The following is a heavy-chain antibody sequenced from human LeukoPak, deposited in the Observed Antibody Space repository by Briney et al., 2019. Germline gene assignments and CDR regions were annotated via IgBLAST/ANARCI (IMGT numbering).Heavy chain of an antibody. CDR2: INPYSGDT. CDR3: ARADDSSGYCSY. V-gene: IGHV1-2*02. J-gene: IGHJ4*02. CDR1: GYTFTDYY. Sequence: ASVKVSCTAAGYTFTDYYLHWVRQAPGQGLEWMGWINPYSGDTSIAQKFQGRVTMTRDTSISTAYMELSRLRSDDTAVYYCARADDSSGYCSYWGQGTLVTVSS. D-gene: IGHD3-22*01.